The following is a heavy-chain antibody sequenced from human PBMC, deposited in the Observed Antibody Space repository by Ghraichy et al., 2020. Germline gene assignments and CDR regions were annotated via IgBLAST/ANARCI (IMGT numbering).Heavy chain of an antibody. D-gene: IGHD2-21*02. J-gene: IGHJ4*02. Sequence: GGSLRLSCAVSGFTFNDYHMTWVRQAPGKGLEWVALINWSDGSTVYGDSVKGRFTISRDNTKNSLYLQMNSLRAEDTAFYYCARRNILTAHNEFDYWGQGTLVTVSS. V-gene: IGHV3-20*04. CDR2: INWSDGST. CDR1: GFTFNDYH. CDR3: ARRNILTAHNEFDY.